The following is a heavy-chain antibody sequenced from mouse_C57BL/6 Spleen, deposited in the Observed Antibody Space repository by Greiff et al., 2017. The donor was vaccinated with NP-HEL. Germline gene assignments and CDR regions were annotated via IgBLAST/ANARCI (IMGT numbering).Heavy chain of an antibody. CDR2: IDPSDSYT. V-gene: IGHV1-69*01. Sequence: VQLQQPGAELVMPGASVKLSCKASGYTFTSYWMHWVKQRPGQGLEWIGEIDPSDSYTNYNQKFKGKSTLTVDKSSSTAYMQLSSLTSEDSAVYYCARGDYYGTEYFDVWGTGTTVTVSS. D-gene: IGHD1-1*01. CDR3: ARGDYYGTEYFDV. CDR1: GYTFTSYW. J-gene: IGHJ1*03.